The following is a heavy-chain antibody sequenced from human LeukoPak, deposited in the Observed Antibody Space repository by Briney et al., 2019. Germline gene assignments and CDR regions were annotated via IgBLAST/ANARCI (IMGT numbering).Heavy chain of an antibody. CDR2: IKQDGSEK. CDR1: GFTFSRYW. CDR3: ARDPMGATSY. V-gene: IGHV3-7*01. J-gene: IGHJ4*02. D-gene: IGHD1-26*01. Sequence: GGSLRLSCAASGFTFSRYWMSWVRQAPGKGLEWVANIKQDGSEKYYVDSVKGRFTISRDNAKNTLYLQMNSLRAEDTAVYYCARDPMGATSYWGQGTLVTVSS.